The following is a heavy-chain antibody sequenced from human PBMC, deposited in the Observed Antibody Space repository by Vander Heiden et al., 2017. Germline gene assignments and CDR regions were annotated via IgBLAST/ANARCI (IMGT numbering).Heavy chain of an antibody. CDR3: ARDRVPYGSRGYYQH. V-gene: IGHV1-18*01. CDR1: GSTFPRYG. D-gene: IGHD3-22*01. CDR2: ISAYNGNT. Sequence: QVQLVQSGAEVKKPGASVKVSSKASGSTFPRYGISWVRRAPRQGLEWMGWISAYNGNTSYAQKLQGRVTMTTDTSTSIGYMELRSLRSDDAAVYYCARDRVPYGSRGYYQHWGQGTLVNLAS. J-gene: IGHJ1*01.